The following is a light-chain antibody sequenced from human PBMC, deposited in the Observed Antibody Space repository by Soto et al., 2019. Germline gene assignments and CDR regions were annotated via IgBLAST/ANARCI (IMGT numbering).Light chain of an antibody. Sequence: QLVLTQSPSASASLGASVKLTCTLSRGHSSYAIAWHQQQPEKGPRYLMKLDSDGSHTQGDAIPDRFSGSSSGAERYLTISSLQSEDEADYYCQTWGTGIHVVFGGGTKLTVL. J-gene: IGLJ2*01. CDR3: QTWGTGIHVV. CDR1: RGHSSYA. CDR2: LDSDGSH. V-gene: IGLV4-69*01.